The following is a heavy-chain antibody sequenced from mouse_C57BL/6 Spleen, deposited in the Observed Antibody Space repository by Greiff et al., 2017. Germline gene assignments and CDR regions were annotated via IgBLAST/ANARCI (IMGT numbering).Heavy chain of an antibody. D-gene: IGHD1-1*01. V-gene: IGHV1-7*01. CDR1: GYTFTSYW. CDR2: INPSSGYT. CDR3: ARGGYGSSYRNYAMDD. J-gene: IGHJ4*01. Sequence: QVQLQQSGAELAKPGASVKLSCKASGYTFTSYWMHWVKQRPGQGLEWIGYINPSSGYTKYNQKFKDKATLAADKSSSTAYMQLSSLTYEDSAVYYCARGGYGSSYRNYAMDDWGQGTSVTVSS.